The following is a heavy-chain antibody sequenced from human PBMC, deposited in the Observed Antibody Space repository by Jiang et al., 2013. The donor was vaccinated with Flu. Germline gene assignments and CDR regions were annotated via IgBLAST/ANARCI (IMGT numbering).Heavy chain of an antibody. J-gene: IGHJ4*02. Sequence: SLKSRVTISVDTSKNQFSLKLSSVTAADTAVYYCARVFTQDKTWYFDYWGQGTLVTVSS. D-gene: IGHD2-15*01. V-gene: IGHV4-30-2*05. CDR3: ARVFTQDKTWYFDY.